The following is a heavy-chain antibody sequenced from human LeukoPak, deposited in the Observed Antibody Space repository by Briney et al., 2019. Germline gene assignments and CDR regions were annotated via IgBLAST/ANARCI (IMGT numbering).Heavy chain of an antibody. CDR3: AADSGGNSFDY. V-gene: IGHV3-15*01. Sequence: PGGPLTLSCAPSGFTFSSAWMRWARQARGKGLEWVGRIKSKTDGGTTDDAAAVRGRFTISRDDSKNTLYLQMNSLKTEDTAVYYCAADSGGNSFDYWGQGTLVTVSS. J-gene: IGHJ4*02. CDR2: IKSKTDGGTT. D-gene: IGHD4-23*01. CDR1: GFTFSSAW.